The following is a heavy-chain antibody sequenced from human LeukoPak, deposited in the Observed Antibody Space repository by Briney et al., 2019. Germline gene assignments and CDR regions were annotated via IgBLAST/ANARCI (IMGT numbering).Heavy chain of an antibody. Sequence: SETLSLTCTVSGTSIGAYSWSWIRQPPGKGLEWIGYLYATGSVHSNPSPKSRVTISVDTSKNQFSLKLSSVTAADTAVYYCARIVSSWYLAFDIWGQGTIVTVSS. CDR1: GTSIGAYS. CDR2: LYATGSV. V-gene: IGHV4-4*09. J-gene: IGHJ3*02. CDR3: ARIVSSWYLAFDI. D-gene: IGHD6-13*01.